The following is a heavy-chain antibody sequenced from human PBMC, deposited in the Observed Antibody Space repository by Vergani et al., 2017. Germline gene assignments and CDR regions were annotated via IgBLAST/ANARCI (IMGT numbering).Heavy chain of an antibody. CDR2: IIPIFGTA. V-gene: IGHV1-69*01. CDR1: GGTFSSYA. D-gene: IGHD3-22*01. CDR3: ARGRYYYDSSGYPFDY. Sequence: QVQLVQSGAEVKKPGSSVKVSCKASGGTFSSYAISWVRQAPGQGLEWMGGIIPIFGTANYAQKFQGRVTITADESTSTGYMELSSLRSEDTAVYYCARGRYYYDSSGYPFDYWGQGTLVTVSS. J-gene: IGHJ4*02.